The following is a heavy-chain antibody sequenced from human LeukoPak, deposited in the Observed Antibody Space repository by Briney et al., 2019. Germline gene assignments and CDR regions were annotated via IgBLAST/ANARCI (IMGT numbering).Heavy chain of an antibody. CDR2: IYHSGST. Sequence: KPSETLFLTCTVSGYSISSGGYYWSWIRQPPGKGLEWIGYIYHSGSTYYNPSLKSRVTISVDRSKNQFSLKLSSVTAADTAVYYCARDLIAAAGRNLVNWFDPWGQGTLVTVSS. CDR3: ARDLIAAAGRNLVNWFDP. CDR1: GYSISSGGYY. D-gene: IGHD6-13*01. J-gene: IGHJ5*02. V-gene: IGHV4-30-2*01.